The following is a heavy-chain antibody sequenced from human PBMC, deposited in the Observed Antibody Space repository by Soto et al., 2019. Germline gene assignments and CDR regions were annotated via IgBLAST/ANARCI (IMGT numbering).Heavy chain of an antibody. J-gene: IGHJ4*02. CDR3: ARAAGVPDDILTGYGGDFDY. CDR1: GGTFSSYT. CDR2: ITPILGIA. D-gene: IGHD3-9*01. Sequence: QVQLVQSGAEVKKPGSSVKVSCKASGGTFSSYTISWVRQAPGQGLEWMGRITPILGIANYAQKFQGRVTITADKSTSTAYMELSSLRSEDTAVYYCARAAGVPDDILTGYGGDFDYWGQGTLVTVSS. V-gene: IGHV1-69*02.